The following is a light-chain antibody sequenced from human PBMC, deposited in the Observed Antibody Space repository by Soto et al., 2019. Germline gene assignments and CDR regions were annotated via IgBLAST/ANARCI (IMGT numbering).Light chain of an antibody. Sequence: DIVMTQSPDSLAVSLGERATINCKSSQSVLYSSNNKNYLAWYQQRPGQPPNLLIYWASTRESGVPDRFSGSGSATDFTLTISCLQAEDVAVYYCQQYYSAPYTFGQGTKLEIK. CDR1: QSVLYSSNNKNY. CDR3: QQYYSAPYT. CDR2: WAS. V-gene: IGKV4-1*01. J-gene: IGKJ2*01.